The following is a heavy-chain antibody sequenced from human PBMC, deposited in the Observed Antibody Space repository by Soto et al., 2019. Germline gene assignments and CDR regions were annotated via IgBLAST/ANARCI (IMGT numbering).Heavy chain of an antibody. D-gene: IGHD3-3*01. J-gene: IGHJ4*02. CDR2: ISSSSSTI. CDR1: GFTFSSYS. V-gene: IGHV3-48*01. CDR3: ARVITIFGGVPALFDY. Sequence: AGGSLRLSCAASGFTFSSYSMNWVRQAPGKGLEWVSYISSSSSTIYYADSVKGRFTISRDNAKNSLYPQMNSLRAEDTAVYYCARVITIFGGVPALFDYWGQGSLVTVSS.